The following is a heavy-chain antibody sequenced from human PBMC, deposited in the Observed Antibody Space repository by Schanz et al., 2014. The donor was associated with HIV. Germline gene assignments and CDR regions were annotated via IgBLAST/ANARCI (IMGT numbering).Heavy chain of an antibody. CDR3: ARRRGWGSYRYFPYGLDV. J-gene: IGHJ6*02. D-gene: IGHD3-16*02. CDR1: GYIFTSNG. CDR2: MNPNRGNA. Sequence: QVQLVQSGAEVKKPGASVRVSCKTSGYIFTSNGISWVRQAPGQGLEWMGWMNPNRGNAGFAQTFQGRVTLTRDTSITTAYMELTSLRPEDTAVYYCARRRGWGSYRYFPYGLDVWGQGTTVTVSS. V-gene: IGHV1-8*01.